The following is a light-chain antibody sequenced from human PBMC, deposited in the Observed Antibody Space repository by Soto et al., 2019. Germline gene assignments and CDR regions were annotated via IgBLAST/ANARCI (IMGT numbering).Light chain of an antibody. CDR3: QQYRMSPNT. J-gene: IGKJ5*01. CDR2: GAS. CDR1: QRVDDSH. V-gene: IGKV3-20*01. Sequence: EIVLRQSPGTLSLSPGERATLSGRASQRVDDSHLAWYQLRPGQAPRLLIYGASTRATGIPDRFSGSGSGTDFSLTIRGLKPEDFAVYYCQQYRMSPNTFGQGTRLEIK.